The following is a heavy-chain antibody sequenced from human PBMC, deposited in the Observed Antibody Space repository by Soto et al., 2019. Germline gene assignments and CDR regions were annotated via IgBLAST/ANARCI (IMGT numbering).Heavy chain of an antibody. CDR3: TTDRITMIVVLSAFDI. CDR1: GGSISGSY. D-gene: IGHD3-22*01. J-gene: IGHJ3*02. Sequence: QVQLQESGPGLVKPSETLSLTCTVSGGSISGSYWSWIRQTPGKVLEWVGYIHYSGSTNYNPSLKSRVTMSVDSAKNQFSLQLSSVTAADTAVYFCTTDRITMIVVLSAFDIWGQGTMVTVSS. V-gene: IGHV4-59*01. CDR2: IHYSGST.